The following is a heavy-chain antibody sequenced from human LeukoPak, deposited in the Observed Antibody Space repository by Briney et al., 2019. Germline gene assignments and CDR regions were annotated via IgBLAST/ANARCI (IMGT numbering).Heavy chain of an antibody. V-gene: IGHV1-69*04. CDR3: ARDGPAAATGNWFDP. Sequence: VASVKVSCKASGGTFSSYAISWVRQAPGQGLEWMGRIIPILGIANYAQKFQGRVTITADKSTSTAYMELSSLRSEDTAVYYCARDGPAAATGNWFDPWGQGTLVTVSS. CDR1: GGTFSSYA. CDR2: IIPILGIA. D-gene: IGHD6-13*01. J-gene: IGHJ5*02.